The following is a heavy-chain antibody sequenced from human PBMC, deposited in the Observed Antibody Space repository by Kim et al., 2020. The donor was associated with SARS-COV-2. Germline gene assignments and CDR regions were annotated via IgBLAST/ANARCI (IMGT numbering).Heavy chain of an antibody. D-gene: IGHD6-13*01. CDR1: GYTFTGYY. V-gene: IGHV1-2*02. J-gene: IGHJ4*02. CDR3: ARDRGSSWYSEPGY. Sequence: ASVKVSCKASGYTFTGYYMHWVRQAPGQGLEWMGWINPNSGGTNYAQKFQGRVTMTRDTSISTAYMELSRLRSDDTAVYYCARDRGSSWYSEPGYWGQGTLVTVSS. CDR2: INPNSGGT.